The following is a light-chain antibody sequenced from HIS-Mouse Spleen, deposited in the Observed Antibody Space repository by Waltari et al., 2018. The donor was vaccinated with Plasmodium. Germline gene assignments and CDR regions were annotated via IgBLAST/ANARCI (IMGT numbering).Light chain of an antibody. V-gene: IGLV2-11*01. CDR2: YVS. Sequence: QSALTQPRSVSGSPGQSVTISCTGTSSDVGGYNYVSWYQQHPGKAPKLMIYYVSKRPSGVPGRFSGSKSGNTASLTISGLQAEDEADYYCCSYAGSYTYVFGTGTKVTVL. CDR1: SSDVGGYNY. J-gene: IGLJ1*01. CDR3: CSYAGSYTYV.